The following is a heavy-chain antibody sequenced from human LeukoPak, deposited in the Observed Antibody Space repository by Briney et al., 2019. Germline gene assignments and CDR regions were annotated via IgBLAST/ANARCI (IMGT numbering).Heavy chain of an antibody. J-gene: IGHJ4*02. Sequence: PGGSLRLSCAGSGFTFSSDSMNWVRQAPGKGLEWVSYISSNGNTKHYADSVKGRFTISRDNSKNTLYLQMNSLRAEDTAVYYCARVSDYSNYFDYWGQGTLVTVSS. CDR1: GFTFSSDS. V-gene: IGHV3-48*01. CDR3: ARVSDYSNYFDY. D-gene: IGHD4-11*01. CDR2: ISSNGNTK.